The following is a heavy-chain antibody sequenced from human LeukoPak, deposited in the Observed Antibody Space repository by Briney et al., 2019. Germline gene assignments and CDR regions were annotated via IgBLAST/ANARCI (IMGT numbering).Heavy chain of an antibody. CDR1: GGSISSYY. D-gene: IGHD3-10*01. CDR3: ARRGGSTMVRGVISVPHYYYYYMDV. CDR2: INHSGST. J-gene: IGHJ6*03. Sequence: PSETLSLTCTVSGGSISSYYWSWIRQPPGKGLEWIGEINHSGSTNYNPSLKSRVTISVDTSKNQFSLKLSSVTAADTAVYYCARRGGSTMVRGVISVPHYYYYYMDVWGKGTTVTISS. V-gene: IGHV4-34*01.